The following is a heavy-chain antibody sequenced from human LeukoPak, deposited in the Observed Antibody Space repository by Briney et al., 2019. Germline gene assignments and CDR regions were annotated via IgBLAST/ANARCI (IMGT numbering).Heavy chain of an antibody. J-gene: IGHJ4*02. D-gene: IGHD3-10*01. CDR2: IICSSITI. CDR3: AREKGKGGYYGSGSYPYYFDY. Sequence: GGSLRLSCAASGFTLSSYSMNWARQAPGKGLEWVSYIICSSITIYTADSVKGRFTISRDNAKNSLYLQMNSLKDEDTAVYYCAREKGKGGYYGSGSYPYYFDYWGQGTLVTVSS. CDR1: GFTLSSYS. V-gene: IGHV3-48*02.